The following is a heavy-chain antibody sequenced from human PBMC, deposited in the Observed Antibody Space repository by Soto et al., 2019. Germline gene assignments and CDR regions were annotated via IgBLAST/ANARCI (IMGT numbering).Heavy chain of an antibody. J-gene: IGHJ6*02. V-gene: IGHV1-69*06. CDR2: IIPIFGTS. D-gene: IGHD2-2*01. Sequence: QVQLLQSGAEAKKPGSSVTVSCKVSGDTFRSYGISWVRQAPGQGLEWMGGIIPIFGTSHYAQKFQGRVTMTADKSTNTAYMELNSLRFEDTAVYYCTRDPASATAMRRYKYGMDVWGQGATITVSS. CDR3: TRDPASATAMRRYKYGMDV. CDR1: GDTFRSYG.